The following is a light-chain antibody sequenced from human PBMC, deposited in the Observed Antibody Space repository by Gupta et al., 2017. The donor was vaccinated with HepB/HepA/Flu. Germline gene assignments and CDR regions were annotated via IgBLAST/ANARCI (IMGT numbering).Light chain of an antibody. CDR2: EVT. CDR1: SSDIGSWNV. Sequence: QSALTQPASVSGSPGQSITISCTGTSSDIGSWNVVSWYQQYPGKAPPLLIYEVTKRHSGVSNRFSGSKSGNTASLTISGLQAEDEADYYCCAYADANTWLFGGGTKLTVL. CDR3: CAYADANTWL. J-gene: IGLJ3*02. V-gene: IGLV2-23*02.